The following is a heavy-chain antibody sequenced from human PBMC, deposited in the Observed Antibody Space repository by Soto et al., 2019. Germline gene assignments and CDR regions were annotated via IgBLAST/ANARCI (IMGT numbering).Heavy chain of an antibody. CDR3: SRGRPAATDAFDI. CDR2: IYYSGST. D-gene: IGHD2-2*01. V-gene: IGHV4-59*08. CDR1: GGSISSYY. J-gene: IGHJ3*02. Sequence: QVQLQESGPGLVKPSETLSLTCTVSGGSISSYYWSWIRQPPGKGLEWIGYIYYSGSTNYNPSLKTRATISLDTSKNQSSLKLSSVTAADTAVYYGSRGRPAATDAFDIWGQGTMVTVSS.